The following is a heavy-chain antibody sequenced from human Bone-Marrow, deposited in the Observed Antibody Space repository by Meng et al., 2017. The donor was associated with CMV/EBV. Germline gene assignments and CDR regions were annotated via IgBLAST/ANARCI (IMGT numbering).Heavy chain of an antibody. CDR1: GFTFSTYA. D-gene: IGHD1-26*01. CDR2: IGGSIEDT. Sequence: GESLKISCAASGFTFSTYAMSWVRQAPGKGLEWVAAIGGSIEDTFYTDSVKGRFTISRDNSKNTLYLQINSLRAEDTALYYCAREGDYIVGATAKKRVGGLDYWGQGTLVTVSS. V-gene: IGHV3-23*01. J-gene: IGHJ4*02. CDR3: AREGDYIVGATAKKRVGGLDY.